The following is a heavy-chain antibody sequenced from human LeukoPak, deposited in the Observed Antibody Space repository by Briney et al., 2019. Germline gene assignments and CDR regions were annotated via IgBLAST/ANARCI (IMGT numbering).Heavy chain of an antibody. Sequence: GGSLRLSCAASGFTFSDYYMSWIRQAPGKGLEWVSYISSSGSTIYYADSVKGRFTISRDNAKNSLYLQMNSLRAEDTAVYYCARDLNYYDSSGYYVHWGQGTLVTVSS. CDR1: GFTFSDYY. CDR3: ARDLNYYDSSGYYVH. V-gene: IGHV3-11*01. CDR2: ISSSGSTI. J-gene: IGHJ4*02. D-gene: IGHD3-22*01.